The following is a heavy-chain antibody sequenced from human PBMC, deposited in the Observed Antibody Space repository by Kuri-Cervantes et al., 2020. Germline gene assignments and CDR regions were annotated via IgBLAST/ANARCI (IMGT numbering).Heavy chain of an antibody. CDR1: EFTFSSYN. V-gene: IGHV3-48*04. CDR2: ISSGSNTI. CDR3: AKDRAGFLDY. J-gene: IGHJ4*02. Sequence: GGSLRLSCAASEFTFSSYNMNWVRQAPGKGLEWVSYISSGSNTIYHADSVKGRFTISRDNAKNSLYLQMNSLRAEDTALYYCAKDRAGFLDYWGQGTLVTVSS.